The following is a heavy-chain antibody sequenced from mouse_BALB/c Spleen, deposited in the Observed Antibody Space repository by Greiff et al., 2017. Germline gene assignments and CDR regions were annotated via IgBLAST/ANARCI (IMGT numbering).Heavy chain of an antibody. CDR1: GFSLTGYG. CDR2: IWGDGST. D-gene: IGHD1-1*01. J-gene: IGHJ4*01. Sequence: QVQLQESGPGLVAPSQSLSITCTVSGFSLTGYGVNWVRQPPGKGLEWLGMIWGDGSTDYNSALKSRLSISKDNSKSQVFLKMNSLQTDDTARYYCAREGIYYGSSSSMDYWGQGTSVTVSS. CDR3: AREGIYYGSSSSMDY. V-gene: IGHV2-6-7*01.